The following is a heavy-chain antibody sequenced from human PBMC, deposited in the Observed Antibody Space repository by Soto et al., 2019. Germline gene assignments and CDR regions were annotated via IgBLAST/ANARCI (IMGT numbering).Heavy chain of an antibody. CDR1: GYSFTSYW. Sequence: RESLKISCKGSGYSFTSYWIGWVRQMPGKGLEWMGIICPGDSDTRYSPSFQGQVTISADKSISTAYLQWSSLKASDTAMYYCARLGTWFGELYHYWGQGTLVTVSS. CDR3: ARLGTWFGELYHY. V-gene: IGHV5-51*01. CDR2: ICPGDSDT. D-gene: IGHD3-10*01. J-gene: IGHJ4*02.